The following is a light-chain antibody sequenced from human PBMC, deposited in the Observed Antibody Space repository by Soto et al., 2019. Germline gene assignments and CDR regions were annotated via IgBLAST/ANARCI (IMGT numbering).Light chain of an antibody. CDR3: QQNYSPPPIT. Sequence: DIQMTQSPYTLSASVGDRVTITCRASQSISGWLAWYQQKPGKAPKLLIYDASSLESGVPSRFSGSGSGTEFTLTISRLQPDDFATYCCQQNYSPPPITFGQGTRLEIK. CDR1: QSISGW. V-gene: IGKV1-5*01. J-gene: IGKJ5*01. CDR2: DAS.